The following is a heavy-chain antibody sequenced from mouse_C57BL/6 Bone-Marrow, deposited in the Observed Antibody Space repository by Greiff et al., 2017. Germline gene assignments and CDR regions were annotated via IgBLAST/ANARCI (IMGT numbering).Heavy chain of an antibody. Sequence: VQLQPPCAELVRPGSSVQLSCKASGYTFTSYWMYWVKQRPGQGLTWIGNIYPSDIATHYNQNVKDKAPLTVDKSYSTDYMQLSSLTSEDSAVYYCARQRVHWYVDVWGTGTTVTVAS. J-gene: IGHJ1*03. V-gene: IGHV1-61*01. CDR2: IYPSDIAT. CDR1: GYTFTSYW. CDR3: ARQRVHWYVDV.